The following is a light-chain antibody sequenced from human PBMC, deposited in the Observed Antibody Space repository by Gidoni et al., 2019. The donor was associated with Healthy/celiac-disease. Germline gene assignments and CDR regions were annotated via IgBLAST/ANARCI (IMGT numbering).Light chain of an antibody. CDR3: QQYNSYSPS. CDR2: KAS. CDR1: QSISSW. V-gene: IGKV1-5*03. Sequence: DIQMTKSPSTLSASVGDRVTITCRASQSISSWLAWDQQKPGKAPKLLIYKASSLESGVPSRFSGSGSGTEFTLTISSLQPDDFATYYCQQYNSYSPSFGQGTKLEIK. J-gene: IGKJ2*03.